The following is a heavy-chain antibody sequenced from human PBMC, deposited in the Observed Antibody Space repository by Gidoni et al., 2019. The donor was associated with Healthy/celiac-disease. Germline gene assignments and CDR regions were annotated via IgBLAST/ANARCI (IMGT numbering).Heavy chain of an antibody. CDR1: GGSISRSY. CDR3: ARVRGSGSYYFGDDAFDI. D-gene: IGHD3-10*01. J-gene: IGHJ3*02. V-gene: IGHV4-59*01. Sequence: QVQLQESGPGLVKPSATLSLTCTVSGGSISRSYWRWIRQPPGKGLEWIGYIYYSGSTNYNPSLKSRVTISVDTSKNQFSLKLSSVTAADTAVYYCARVRGSGSYYFGDDAFDIWGQGTMVTVSS. CDR2: IYYSGST.